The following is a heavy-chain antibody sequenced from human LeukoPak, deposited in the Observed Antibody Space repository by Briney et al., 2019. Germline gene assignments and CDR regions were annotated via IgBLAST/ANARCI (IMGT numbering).Heavy chain of an antibody. J-gene: IGHJ4*02. CDR1: GYTFXGYY. V-gene: IGHV1-2*02. Sequence: ASVKVSCRGSGYTFXGYYLHWVXQAPGQGLEWMGCINPNSGDTNYAQKFQGRVTMTRDTSISTAYMELSRLRSDDTAVYYCARVEGMGWGQGTLVTVSS. CDR3: ARVEGMG. CDR2: INPNSGDT. D-gene: IGHD1-26*01.